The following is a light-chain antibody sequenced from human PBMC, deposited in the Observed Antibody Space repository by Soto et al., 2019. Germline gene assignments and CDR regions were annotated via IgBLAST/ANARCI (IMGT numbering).Light chain of an antibody. CDR3: QQCRNWPLT. Sequence: EIVMTQSPATLSVSPGEGATLSCKANQNVYNNLAWYQLRPGQPPRLLIYDASTRATGISARFSGSGYGTEFTLTISSLQSEDFAVYFCQQCRNWPLTFGGGTKVEIK. V-gene: IGKV3-15*01. J-gene: IGKJ4*01. CDR1: QNVYNN. CDR2: DAS.